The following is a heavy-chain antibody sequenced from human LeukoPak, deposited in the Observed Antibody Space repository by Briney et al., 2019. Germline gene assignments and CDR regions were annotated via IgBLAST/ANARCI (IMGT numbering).Heavy chain of an antibody. CDR2: TSWNSGSI. CDR1: GFTFDDYA. J-gene: IGHJ4*02. CDR3: ARDRSRIIDY. V-gene: IGHV3-9*01. D-gene: IGHD2/OR15-2a*01. Sequence: GGSLRLSCAASGFTFDDYAMHWVRQAPGKGLEWVSGTSWNSGSIGYADSVKGRFTISRDNAKNSLYLQMNSLRAEDTAVYYCARDRSRIIDYWGQGTLVTVSS.